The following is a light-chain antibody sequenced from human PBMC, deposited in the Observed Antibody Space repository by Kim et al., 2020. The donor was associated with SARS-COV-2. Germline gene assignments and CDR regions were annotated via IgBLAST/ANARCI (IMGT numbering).Light chain of an antibody. Sequence: GQAITSSCNGTSSDVGYYNYVSWYQQHAGKAPKLIIYDVSFRPSGVSNRFSGSKSGNTASLTISGLQADDEADYYCSSYVGISTYVFGTGTKVTVL. V-gene: IGLV2-14*03. CDR3: SSYVGISTYV. CDR1: SSDVGYYNY. J-gene: IGLJ1*01. CDR2: DVS.